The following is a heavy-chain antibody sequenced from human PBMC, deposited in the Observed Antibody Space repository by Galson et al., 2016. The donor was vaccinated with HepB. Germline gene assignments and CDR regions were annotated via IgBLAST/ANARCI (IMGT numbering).Heavy chain of an antibody. CDR1: GGSFSGYY. CDR3: ARRTVVPTAGNWFDP. J-gene: IGHJ5*02. D-gene: IGHD2-2*01. CDR2: IDHSGST. V-gene: IGHV4-34*01. Sequence: SETLSLTCAVYGGSFSGYYWSWIRQPPGKGLEWIGEIDHSGSTNYNPSLKSRVTISADTSKNQVSLMVTSVTAADTAVYYCARRTVVPTAGNWFDPWGQGTLVTVSS.